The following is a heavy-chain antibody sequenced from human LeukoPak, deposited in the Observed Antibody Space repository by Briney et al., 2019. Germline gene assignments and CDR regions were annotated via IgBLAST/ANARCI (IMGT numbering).Heavy chain of an antibody. Sequence: GGSLRLSCAASGVTFSDLWMTWVRQAPGKGLEWVANINPDGSVKNYVDSMKGRFTISRDNAKNSLYLQMNSLRAEDTAVYYCARVGSSWYTANWFDPWGQGTLVTVSS. CDR3: ARVGSSWYTANWFDP. V-gene: IGHV3-7*01. D-gene: IGHD6-13*01. J-gene: IGHJ5*02. CDR2: INPDGSVK. CDR1: GVTFSDLW.